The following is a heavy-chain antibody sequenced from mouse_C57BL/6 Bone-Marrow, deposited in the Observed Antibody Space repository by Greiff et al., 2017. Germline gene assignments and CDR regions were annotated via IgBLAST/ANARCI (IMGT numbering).Heavy chain of an antibody. V-gene: IGHV1-81*01. CDR3: ATYYGYDEFAY. D-gene: IGHD2-9*01. J-gene: IGHJ3*01. CDR1: GYTFTSYG. Sequence: QVQLQQSGAELARPGASVKLSCKASGYTFTSYGISWVKQRTGQGLEWIGEIYPRSGNTYYNEKFKGKATLTADKSSSTAYMELRSLTSEDSAVYFCATYYGYDEFAYWGQGTLVTVSA. CDR2: IYPRSGNT.